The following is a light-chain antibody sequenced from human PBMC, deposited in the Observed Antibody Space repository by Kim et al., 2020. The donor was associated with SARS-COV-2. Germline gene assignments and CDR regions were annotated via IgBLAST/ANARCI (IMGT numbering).Light chain of an antibody. CDR3: QQYGSSPYT. CDR2: VAS. J-gene: IGKJ2*01. Sequence: LSPGERATLSCRASQSVDSNYLAWFRQKPGQAPRLLIYVASSRATGIPDRFSGSGSGTDFTLTISRLEPEDFAVYYCQQYGSSPYTFGQGTKLEIK. V-gene: IGKV3-20*01. CDR1: QSVDSNY.